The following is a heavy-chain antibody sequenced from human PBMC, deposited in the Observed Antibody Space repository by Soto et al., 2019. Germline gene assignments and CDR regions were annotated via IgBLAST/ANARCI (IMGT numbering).Heavy chain of an antibody. J-gene: IGHJ6*03. CDR3: ASIYCSGGSCYRRYYYYMDV. CDR1: GFTFSSYS. V-gene: IGHV3-48*01. D-gene: IGHD2-15*01. CDR2: ISSSSSTI. Sequence: GGSLRLSCAASGFTFSSYSMNWLRQAPGKGLEWVSYISSSSSTIYYADSVKGRFTISRDNAKNSLYLQMNSLRAEDTAVYYCASIYCSGGSCYRRYYYYMDVWGKGTTVTVSS.